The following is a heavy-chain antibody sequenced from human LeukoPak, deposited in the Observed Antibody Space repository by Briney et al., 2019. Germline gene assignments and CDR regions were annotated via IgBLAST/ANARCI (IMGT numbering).Heavy chain of an antibody. Sequence: GGSLRLSCAASGFSFRSYAMHWVRQAPGKGLEWVAVILFDGNREYYADSVKGRFTISRDNSKNTLFVQMNSLRTEDTAVYYCARSGVQWQWLLTYDAFDIWGQGTMVTVSS. D-gene: IGHD6-19*01. CDR2: ILFDGNRE. CDR1: GFSFRSYA. J-gene: IGHJ3*02. V-gene: IGHV3-30-3*01. CDR3: ARSGVQWQWLLTYDAFDI.